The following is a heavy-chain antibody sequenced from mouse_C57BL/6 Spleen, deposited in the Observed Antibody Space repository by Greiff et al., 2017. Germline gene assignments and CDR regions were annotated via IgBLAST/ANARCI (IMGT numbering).Heavy chain of an antibody. V-gene: IGHV5-4*03. CDR2: ISDGGSYT. CDR1: GFTFSSYA. J-gene: IGHJ2*01. CDR3: ARNYGSSGFDY. Sequence: DVMLVESGGGLVKPGGSLKLSCAASGFTFSSYAMSWVRQTPEKRLEWVATISDGGSYTYYPDNVKGRFTISRDNAKNNLYLQMSHLKSEDTAMYYCARNYGSSGFDYWGQGTTLTVSS. D-gene: IGHD1-1*01.